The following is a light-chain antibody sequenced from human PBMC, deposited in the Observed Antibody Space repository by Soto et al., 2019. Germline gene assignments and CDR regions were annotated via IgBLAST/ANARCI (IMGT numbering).Light chain of an antibody. CDR2: DVS. CDR1: SSDVGGYNY. J-gene: IGLJ1*01. Sequence: LTQPASVSGSPGQSITISCTGTSSDVGGYNYVSWYQQHPGKAPKLMLYDVSNRPSGVSNRFSGSKSGNSASLTISGLQAEDEADYYCSSYASSSTYVFGTGTKVTVL. V-gene: IGLV2-14*03. CDR3: SSYASSSTYV.